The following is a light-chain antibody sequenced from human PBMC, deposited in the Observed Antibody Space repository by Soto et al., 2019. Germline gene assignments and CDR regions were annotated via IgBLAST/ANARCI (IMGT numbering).Light chain of an antibody. V-gene: IGKV1-12*01. J-gene: IGKJ3*01. CDR1: QGISRS. CDR3: QQANSFPFT. Sequence: DIQMTQSPSSVSAFVGDRVIITCRASQGISRSLAWYQQKSGEAPKLLIYAASNLQSGVPSRFSGSGSGTDFTLTITRLQHEDFATYYCQQANSFPFTFGHGTKVDIK. CDR2: AAS.